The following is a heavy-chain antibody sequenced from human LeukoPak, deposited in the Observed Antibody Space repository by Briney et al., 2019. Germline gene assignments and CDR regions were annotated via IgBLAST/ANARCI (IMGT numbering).Heavy chain of an antibody. CDR1: EFTFSTYG. D-gene: IGHD6-13*01. CDR2: ISCDGSYK. Sequence: GRSLRLSCAASEFTFSTYGMHWVRQAPGKGLEWVAVISCDGSYKFYADSVKGLFTIPRDNSKSTLYLQMNSLRAEDTAVYYCAKDRYSGLNTIDYWGQGTLVTVSS. V-gene: IGHV3-30*18. J-gene: IGHJ4*02. CDR3: AKDRYSGLNTIDY.